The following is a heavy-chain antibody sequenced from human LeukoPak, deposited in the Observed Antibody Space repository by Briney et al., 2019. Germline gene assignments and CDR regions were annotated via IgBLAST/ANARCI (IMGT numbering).Heavy chain of an antibody. CDR1: GFTFSSYW. J-gene: IGHJ4*02. CDR2: IKQDGSEI. Sequence: GGALRLSCAATGFTFSSYWLGGVGQAPGRGREGVANIKQDGSEINYVDSVKGRFTISRDNAKNSMLLQMNSLRAEDTAVYYCARADYGGNLFFDYWGQGALVTVSS. V-gene: IGHV3-7*04. D-gene: IGHD4-23*01. CDR3: ARADYGGNLFFDY.